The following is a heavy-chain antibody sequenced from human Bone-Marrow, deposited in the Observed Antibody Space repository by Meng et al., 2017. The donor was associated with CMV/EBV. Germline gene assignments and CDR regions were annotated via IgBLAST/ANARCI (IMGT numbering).Heavy chain of an antibody. CDR3: ARGGDFSHSDY. D-gene: IGHD3-3*01. V-gene: IGHV3-21*01. CDR1: GFTFSSYS. Sequence: GEYLKISCAASGFTFSSYSMNWVRQAPGKGLEWVSSISSSSSYIYYADSVKGRFTISRDNAKNSLYLPMNSLRVEDTAVYYCARGGDFSHSDYWGQGTLVTVSS. CDR2: ISSSSSYI. J-gene: IGHJ4*02.